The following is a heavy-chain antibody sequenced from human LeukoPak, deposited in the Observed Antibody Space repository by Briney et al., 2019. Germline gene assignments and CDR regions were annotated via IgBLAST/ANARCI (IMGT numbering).Heavy chain of an antibody. CDR2: ISAYNGNT. J-gene: IGHJ3*02. CDR1: GYTFTSYG. CDR3: ASSNSPNRYYDILTGYNLDDAFDI. D-gene: IGHD3-9*01. Sequence: GASVKVSCKASGYTFTSYGISWVRQAPGQGLEWMGWISAYNGNTNYAQKLQGRVTMTTDTSTSTAYMELRSLRSDDTAVYYCASSNSPNRYYDILTGYNLDDAFDIWGQGTMVTVSS. V-gene: IGHV1-18*01.